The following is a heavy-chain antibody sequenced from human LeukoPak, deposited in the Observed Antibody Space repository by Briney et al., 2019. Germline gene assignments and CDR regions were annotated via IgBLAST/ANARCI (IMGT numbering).Heavy chain of an antibody. D-gene: IGHD3-10*02. V-gene: IGHV3-48*04. Sequence: GGSLRLSCAASAFSFSDYNMNWVRQAPGKGLEWVSYISSSGSTIYYADSVKGRFTISRDNAKNSLYLQMNSLRAEDTAVYYCAELGITMIGGVWGKGTTVTISS. J-gene: IGHJ6*04. CDR1: AFSFSDYN. CDR3: AELGITMIGGV. CDR2: ISSSGSTI.